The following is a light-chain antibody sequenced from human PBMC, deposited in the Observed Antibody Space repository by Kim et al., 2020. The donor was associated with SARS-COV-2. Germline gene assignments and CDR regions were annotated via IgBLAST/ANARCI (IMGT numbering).Light chain of an antibody. J-gene: IGLJ3*02. CDR1: SDNVGNEG. Sequence: QAGLTQPPSVSKALRQTATLTCTGNSDNVGNEGVVWLQQDQGRPPKLLSYRNNNRPSGISERLSASRSGNTASLTISGLQPDDEADYYCSAWDSSLSAWVFGGGTNVTVL. CDR2: RNN. V-gene: IGLV10-54*01. CDR3: SAWDSSLSAWV.